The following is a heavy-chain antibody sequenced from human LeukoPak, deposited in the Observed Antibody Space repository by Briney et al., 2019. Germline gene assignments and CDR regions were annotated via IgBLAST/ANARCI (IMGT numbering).Heavy chain of an antibody. V-gene: IGHV1-18*01. D-gene: IGHD3-3*01. CDR1: GYTFTSYG. CDR2: ISAYNGNT. CDR3: ARDSITMSRVGGPYGMDV. J-gene: IGHJ6*02. Sequence: ASVKVSCKASGYTFTSYGISGVRQAPGEGVEWMGWISAYNGNTNYCQKCHGRLTMTTDTATSTAYKELRSLRSDDTAVYYCARDSITMSRVGGPYGMDVWGQGTTVTVSS.